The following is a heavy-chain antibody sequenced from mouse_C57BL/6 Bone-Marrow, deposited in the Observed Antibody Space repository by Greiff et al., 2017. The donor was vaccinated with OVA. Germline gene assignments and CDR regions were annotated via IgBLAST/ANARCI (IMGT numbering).Heavy chain of an antibody. CDR1: GYTFTDYE. D-gene: IGHD2-1*01. J-gene: IGHJ2*01. CDR3: TSLLVDY. V-gene: IGHV1-15*01. Sequence: VQLVESGAELVRPGASVTLSCKASGYTFTDYEMHWVKQTPVHGLEWIGAIDPEPGGTAYNQKFKGKAILTADKSSSTAYMELRSLTAEDSAVYYCTSLLVDYWCQGTTLTVSS. CDR2: IDPEPGGT.